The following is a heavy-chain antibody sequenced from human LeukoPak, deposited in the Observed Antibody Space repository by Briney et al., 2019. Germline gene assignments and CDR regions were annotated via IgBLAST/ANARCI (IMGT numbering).Heavy chain of an antibody. CDR1: GFTFSSYA. CDR3: ARDRPTYYYDSSGYYRGYFDL. CDR2: ISGSGGST. Sequence: GGSLRLSCAASGFTFSSYAMSWVRQAPGKGLEWVSAISGSGGSTYYADSVKGRFTISRDNSKNTLYLQMNSLRAEDTAVYYCARDRPTYYYDSSGYYRGYFDLWGRGTLVTVSS. D-gene: IGHD3-22*01. J-gene: IGHJ2*01. V-gene: IGHV3-23*01.